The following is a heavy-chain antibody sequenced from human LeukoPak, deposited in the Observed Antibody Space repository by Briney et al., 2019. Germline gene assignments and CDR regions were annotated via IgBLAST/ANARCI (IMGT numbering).Heavy chain of an antibody. CDR2: ISYDGSSK. D-gene: IGHD3-9*01. CDR1: GFTFSSYG. V-gene: IGHV3-30*18. J-gene: IGHJ4*02. CDR3: AKGLVLRYFDWLSPVDY. Sequence: PGRSLRLSCAASGFTFSSYGMHWVRQAPGKGLEWVAVISYDGSSKYYADSVKGRFTISRDNSKNTLYLQMNSLRAEDTAVYYCAKGLVLRYFDWLSPVDYWGQGTLVTVSS.